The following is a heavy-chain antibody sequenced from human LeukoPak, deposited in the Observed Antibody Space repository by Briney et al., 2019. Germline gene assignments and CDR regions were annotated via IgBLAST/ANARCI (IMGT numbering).Heavy chain of an antibody. CDR3: ARDGRGLGFYYYYMDV. CDR1: GGSISSYY. Sequence: SETLSLTCTVSGGSISSYYWSWIRQPPGKGLEWIGYIYYSGSTNYNPSLKSRVTISVDTSKNQFSLKLSSVTAADTAVYYCARDGRGLGFYYYYMDVWGKGTTVTVSS. CDR2: IYYSGST. J-gene: IGHJ6*03. V-gene: IGHV4-59*12.